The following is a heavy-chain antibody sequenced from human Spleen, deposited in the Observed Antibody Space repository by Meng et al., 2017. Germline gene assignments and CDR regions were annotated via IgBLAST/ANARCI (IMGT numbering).Heavy chain of an antibody. J-gene: IGHJ4*02. CDR1: GVSVCHYS. D-gene: IGHD4-11*01. Sequence: QVPLQQRGVVIFRPSETLSLTCVVSGVSVCHYSWGWTRPPPGKGLEWIGEINHSGRTNYNPSLESRATISVDTSQNNLSLKLSSVTAADSAVYYCARGPTTMAHDFDYWGQGTLVTVSS. V-gene: IGHV4-34*01. CDR2: INHSGRT. CDR3: ARGPTTMAHDFDY.